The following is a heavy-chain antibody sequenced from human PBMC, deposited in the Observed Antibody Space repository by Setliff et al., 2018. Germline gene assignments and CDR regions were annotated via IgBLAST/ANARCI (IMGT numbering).Heavy chain of an antibody. CDR1: GGTFSNSA. D-gene: IGHD1-26*01. CDR2: MNPNSGNT. Sequence: GASVKVSCKAFGGTFSNSAINWVRQAPGQGLEWMGWMNPNSGNTGFAQNFQGRVTMTRNTSISTAYMELSALRSDDTAVYYCARARIVGATGPWGQGTLVTVSS. V-gene: IGHV1-8*02. J-gene: IGHJ5*02. CDR3: ARARIVGATGP.